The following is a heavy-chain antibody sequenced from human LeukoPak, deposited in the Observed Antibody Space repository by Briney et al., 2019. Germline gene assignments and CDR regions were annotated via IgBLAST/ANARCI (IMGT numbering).Heavy chain of an antibody. CDR1: GVFTGSGNYY. Sequence: PSETLSLTCTVSGVFTGSGNYYWSWIRQHPGKGLEWIVYIHYSGSTYYNPSLKTRVTISMDTSKNQLSLKLQSVTAADTAVYYWARDKYCTSGVCYFDYWGQGTLVTVSS. D-gene: IGHD2-8*01. J-gene: IGHJ4*02. CDR2: IHYSGST. CDR3: ARDKYCTSGVCYFDY. V-gene: IGHV4-31*03.